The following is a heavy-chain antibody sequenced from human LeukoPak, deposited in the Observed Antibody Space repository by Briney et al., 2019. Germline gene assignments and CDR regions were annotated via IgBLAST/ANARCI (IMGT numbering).Heavy chain of an antibody. CDR3: ARQVPVVGYYDSSGYDY. D-gene: IGHD3-22*01. J-gene: IGHJ4*02. Sequence: GESLKISCKGSGYSFTSYWIGWVRQMPGKGLEWMGIIYPGDSDTRYSPSFQGQVTISADKSISTAYLQWSSLKASDTAMYYCARQVPVVGYYDSSGYDYWGQGTLVTLSS. CDR2: IYPGDSDT. V-gene: IGHV5-51*01. CDR1: GYSFTSYW.